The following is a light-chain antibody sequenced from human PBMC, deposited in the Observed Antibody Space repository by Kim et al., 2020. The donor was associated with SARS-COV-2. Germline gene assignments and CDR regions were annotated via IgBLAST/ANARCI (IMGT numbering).Light chain of an antibody. CDR1: SLRSYY. J-gene: IGLJ2*01. CDR3: NSRDSSGNHVV. Sequence: ALGQTVRITCQGDSLRSYYASWYQQKPGQAPVLVIYGKNNRPSGIPDRFSGSSSGNTASLTITGAQAEDGADYYCNSRDSSGNHVVFGGGTKLTVL. CDR2: GKN. V-gene: IGLV3-19*01.